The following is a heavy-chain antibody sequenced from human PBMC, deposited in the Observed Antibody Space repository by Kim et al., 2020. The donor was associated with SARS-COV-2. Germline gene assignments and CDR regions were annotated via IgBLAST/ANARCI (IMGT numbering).Heavy chain of an antibody. V-gene: IGHV3-48*03. CDR3: ARDPKYYDFWSGYYYGMDV. D-gene: IGHD3-3*01. Sequence: GRFTISRDNAKNSLYLQMNSLRAEDTAVYYCARDPKYYDFWSGYYYGMDVWGQGTTVTVSS. J-gene: IGHJ6*02.